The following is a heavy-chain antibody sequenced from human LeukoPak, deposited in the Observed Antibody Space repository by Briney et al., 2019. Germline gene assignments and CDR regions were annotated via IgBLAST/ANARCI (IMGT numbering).Heavy chain of an antibody. CDR3: ARHANAYSYHFDY. CDR1: GGYFSTYY. Sequence: TSETLSLTCAYYGGYFSTYYWSWIRQPPGKGLEWIGEINHSGSTNYKPSLKSRLTISVDTSKNQFSLKLSSVTAADTAVYYCARHANAYSYHFDYWGQGTLVTVSS. J-gene: IGHJ4*02. CDR2: INHSGST. V-gene: IGHV4-34*01. D-gene: IGHD5-18*01.